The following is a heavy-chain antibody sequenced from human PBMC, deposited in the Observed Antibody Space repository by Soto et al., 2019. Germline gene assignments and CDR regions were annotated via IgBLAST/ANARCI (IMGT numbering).Heavy chain of an antibody. Sequence: ASVKVSCKASGYIFTSFYMHWVRQAPGQGLEWMGTIDPSDGSTSHAQKFKGRVTMTRDTSTSTVYMELYSLRSEDTALYYCARDVREMATVAFDYWGQGTLVTVS. J-gene: IGHJ4*02. CDR2: IDPSDGST. CDR3: ARDVREMATVAFDY. V-gene: IGHV1-46*03. D-gene: IGHD4-4*01. CDR1: GYIFTSFY.